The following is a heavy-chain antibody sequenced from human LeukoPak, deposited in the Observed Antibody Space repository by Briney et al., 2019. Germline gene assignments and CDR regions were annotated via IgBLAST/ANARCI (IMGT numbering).Heavy chain of an antibody. CDR1: GFTFSSYA. D-gene: IGHD3-22*01. V-gene: IGHV3-23*01. CDR3: AKDPSYYYGNSGYYSFDY. CDR2: ISGSGGST. J-gene: IGHJ4*02. Sequence: GGSLRLSCAASGFTFSSYAMSWVRQARGKGLEWVSTISGSGGSTYYADPVKGRFTISRDNSKNTLYLQMNSLRAEDTAVYYCAKDPSYYYGNSGYYSFDYWGQGTLVTVSS.